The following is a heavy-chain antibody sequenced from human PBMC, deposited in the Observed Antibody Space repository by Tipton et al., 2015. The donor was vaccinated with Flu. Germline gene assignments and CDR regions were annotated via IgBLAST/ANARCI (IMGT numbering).Heavy chain of an antibody. V-gene: IGHV4-34*01. J-gene: IGHJ4*02. CDR1: GGSFSGYY. CDR3: ARLVKLGIDY. D-gene: IGHD7-27*01. CDR2: INHSGST. Sequence: LRLSCAVYGGSFSGYYWSWIRQPPGKGLEWIGEINHSGSTNYNPSLKSRVTISVDTSKNQFSLKLSSVTAADTAVYYCARLVKLGIDYWGQGTLVTVSS.